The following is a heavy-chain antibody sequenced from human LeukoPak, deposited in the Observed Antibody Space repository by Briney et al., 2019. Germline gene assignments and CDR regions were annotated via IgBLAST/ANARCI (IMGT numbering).Heavy chain of an antibody. CDR3: AKWGDYDVLTGYYVSDY. CDR1: GFTFSNYA. J-gene: IGHJ4*02. V-gene: IGHV3-23*01. D-gene: IGHD3-9*01. CDR2: ITGSGGNT. Sequence: GGSLRLSCAASGFTFSNYAVSWVRQAPGKGLEWVSAITGSGGNTYYADSVKGRFTISRDNSKNTVFLQMNSLRAEDTAVYYCAKWGDYDVLTGYYVSDYWGRGTLVTVSS.